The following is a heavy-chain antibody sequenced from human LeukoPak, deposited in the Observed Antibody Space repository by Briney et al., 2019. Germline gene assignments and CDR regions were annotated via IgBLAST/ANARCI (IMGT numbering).Heavy chain of an antibody. D-gene: IGHD3-22*01. CDR1: GFTFSTYW. CDR2: IKQDGTDK. Sequence: PGGSLRLSCAGSGFTFSTYWMSWVRQAPGKGLDWVANIKQDGTDKYYVDSVKGRFTISRDNAKNLLYLQMNSLRAEDTAVYYCAREKLDTRGYVDYWGQGTLVIVSS. V-gene: IGHV3-7*01. J-gene: IGHJ4*02. CDR3: AREKLDTRGYVDY.